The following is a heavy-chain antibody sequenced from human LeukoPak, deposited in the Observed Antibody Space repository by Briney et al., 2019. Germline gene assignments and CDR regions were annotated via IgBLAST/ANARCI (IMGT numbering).Heavy chain of an antibody. D-gene: IGHD2-21*02. CDR2: ISSSSSYI. Sequence: GGSLRLSCAASGFTFSSYSMNWVRQAPGKGLEWVSSISSSSSYIYYADSVKGRFTISRDNAKNSLYLQMNSLRAEDTAVYYCARELYCGGDCYNRNAFDIWGQGTMVTVSS. CDR3: ARELYCGGDCYNRNAFDI. CDR1: GFTFSSYS. J-gene: IGHJ3*02. V-gene: IGHV3-21*01.